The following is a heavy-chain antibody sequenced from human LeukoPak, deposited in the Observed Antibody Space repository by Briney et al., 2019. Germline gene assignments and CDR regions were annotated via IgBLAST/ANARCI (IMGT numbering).Heavy chain of an antibody. Sequence: ASVKVSCKASGYTFTGYYMYWVRQAPGQGLEWMGWINPNSGGTNYAQKFQGRVTMTRDTSISTAYMELSRLRSDDTAVYYCAASYGDYVLYFQHWGQGTLVTVSS. CDR1: GYTFTGYY. D-gene: IGHD4-17*01. CDR3: AASYGDYVLYFQH. V-gene: IGHV1-2*02. J-gene: IGHJ1*01. CDR2: INPNSGGT.